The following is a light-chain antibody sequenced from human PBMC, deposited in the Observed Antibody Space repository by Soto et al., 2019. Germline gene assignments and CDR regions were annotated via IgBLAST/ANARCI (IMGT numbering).Light chain of an antibody. CDR2: DAS. V-gene: IGKV1-5*01. CDR1: QSITSS. CDR3: QQYNTYSGWA. J-gene: IGKJ1*01. Sequence: DIQMTQSPSTLSASVGDRVTITCRTSQSITSSLAWYQQKPGKAPKLLIYDASTLESGVPSRFSGSGSGTELTLTISSLQPDDFATYFCQQYNTYSGWAFGQGTKVEIK.